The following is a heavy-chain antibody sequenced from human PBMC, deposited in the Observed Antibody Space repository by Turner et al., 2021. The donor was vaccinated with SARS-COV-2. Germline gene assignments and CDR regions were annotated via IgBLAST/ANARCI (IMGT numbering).Heavy chain of an antibody. D-gene: IGHD3-3*01. CDR3: ARGRFLEDY. Sequence: EVQLVESGGALLQPGGSLSLSCAASGFTFSSYWMNWVRQAPGKGLEWVATIKQDASEIYYADSVKGRFTIFRDNANNSLHLQMNSLRAEDTGVYYCARGRFLEDYWGRGTLITVSS. CDR1: GFTFSSYW. J-gene: IGHJ4*02. V-gene: IGHV3-7*03. CDR2: IKQDASEI.